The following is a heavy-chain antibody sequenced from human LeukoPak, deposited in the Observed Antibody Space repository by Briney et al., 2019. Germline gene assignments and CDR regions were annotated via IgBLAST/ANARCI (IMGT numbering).Heavy chain of an antibody. CDR1: GFTFSSYG. CDR2: IWFDGKNE. V-gene: IGHV3-33*08. D-gene: IGHD2-8*01. CDR3: ARDRHCANGVCHSPPGMDV. Sequence: GGSLRLSCVASGFTFSSYGMHWVRQASGKGLEWVADIWFDGKNEHFADSVKGRFTISRDNSKNTMYLQINSLRAEDTAVYYCARDRHCANGVCHSPPGMDVWGQGTTVTVSS. J-gene: IGHJ6*02.